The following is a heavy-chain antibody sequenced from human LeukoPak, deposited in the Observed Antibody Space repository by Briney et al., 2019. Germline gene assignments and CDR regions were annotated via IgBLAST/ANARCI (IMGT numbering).Heavy chain of an antibody. Sequence: SSEKLSRNASGAGGTSNSNNWGWHGQAQGQGLKGGGSTNFSRGNNEHKFQGRGTITSDKTTKKAYMELSSLRSEDTAVYYCARTYYDSSGLAAYYYYYYMDVWGKGTTVTVSS. CDR1: GAGGTSNS. CDR2: GSTNFSRG. D-gene: IGHD3-22*01. V-gene: IGHV1-69*06. CDR3: ARTYYDSSGLAAYYYYYYMDV. J-gene: IGHJ6*03.